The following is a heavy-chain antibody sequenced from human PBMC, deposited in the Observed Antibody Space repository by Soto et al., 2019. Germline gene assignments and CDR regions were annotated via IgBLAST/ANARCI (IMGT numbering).Heavy chain of an antibody. D-gene: IGHD6-6*01. Sequence: SVKVSCKASGGTFSSYAISWVRQAPGQGLEWMGGIIPIFGTANYAQKFQGRVTITADESTSTAYMELSSLRSEDTAVYYCARGGTGGIAARPNYYYGMDVWGQGTTVTVSS. CDR3: ARGGTGGIAARPNYYYGMDV. CDR2: IIPIFGTA. V-gene: IGHV1-69*13. J-gene: IGHJ6*02. CDR1: GGTFSSYA.